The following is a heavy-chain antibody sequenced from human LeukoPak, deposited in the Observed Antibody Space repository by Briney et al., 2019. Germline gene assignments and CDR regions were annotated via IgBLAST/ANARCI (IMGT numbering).Heavy chain of an antibody. CDR3: ARVVGTTGNRPVAFDI. D-gene: IGHD1-1*01. V-gene: IGHV3-7*01. CDR1: AFTVSIDW. J-gene: IGHJ3*02. CDR2: KKQEGSKK. Sequence: GGSLRLSCSAAAFTVSIDWMSAVREAPGRGVECVANKKQEGSKKYSLDSVQAPLAHSRDNAKHSLSLPMNSLRAEDTAVYYCARVVGTTGNRPVAFDIWGQGTMVTVSS.